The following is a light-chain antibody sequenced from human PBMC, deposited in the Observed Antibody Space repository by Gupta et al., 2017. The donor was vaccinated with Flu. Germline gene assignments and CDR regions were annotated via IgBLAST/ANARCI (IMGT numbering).Light chain of an antibody. CDR2: AAS. CDR3: QQSYSTPVYT. CDR1: QGISTY. Sequence: SSLSASIGDRVTITCRASQGISTYVNWYQQKPGKAPKLLIYAASSLQSGVPSRFSGSGSGTDFTLTISSLQVEDFATYYCQQSYSTPVYTFGQGTKLGIK. V-gene: IGKV1-39*01. J-gene: IGKJ2*01.